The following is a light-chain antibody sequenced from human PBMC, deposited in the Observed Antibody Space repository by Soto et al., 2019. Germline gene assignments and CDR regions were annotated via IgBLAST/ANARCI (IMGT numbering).Light chain of an antibody. CDR3: TSWTTSTTMI. V-gene: IGLV2-14*03. Sequence: QAALTQPASVSGSPGQSITISCTGTSSDIGAYNFVSWYQQHQGKAPKLMLYDVNIRPSGVSNRFSGSKSGNTASLTISGLQAEDAADYYCTSWTTSTTMIFGGGTKLTLL. CDR1: SSDIGAYNF. J-gene: IGLJ2*01. CDR2: DVN.